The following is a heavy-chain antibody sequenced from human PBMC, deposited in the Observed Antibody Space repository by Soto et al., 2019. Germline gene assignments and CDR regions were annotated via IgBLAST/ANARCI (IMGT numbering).Heavy chain of an antibody. D-gene: IGHD3-9*01. Sequence: QVQLVESGGGVVQPGRTLRLSCAASGFTFSYYGMNWVRQAPGKGLEWVALIWDDGRNTYYADSVKGRFTISRDNSKNTLGLQVNSLGSEDTAVYYFARSSPAVLAGLQHWGQGTLGTSSS. CDR1: GFTFSYYG. CDR2: IWDDGRNT. CDR3: ARSSPAVLAGLQH. J-gene: IGHJ1*01. V-gene: IGHV3-33*01.